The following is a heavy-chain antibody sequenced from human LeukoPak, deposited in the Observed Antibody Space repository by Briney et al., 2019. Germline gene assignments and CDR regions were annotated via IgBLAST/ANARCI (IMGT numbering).Heavy chain of an antibody. V-gene: IGHV4-4*07. CDR2: IYTTGST. D-gene: IGHD3-9*01. J-gene: IGHJ4*02. CDR3: ARVPELRYFDWLLPSSDY. CDR1: GGSISSYY. Sequence: SETLSLTCTVSGGSISSYYWSWIRQPAGKGLEWIGRIYTTGSTNYNPSLKSRVTMSVDTSKNQFSLKLSSVTAADTAVYYCARVPELRYFDWLLPSSDYWGQGTLVTVSS.